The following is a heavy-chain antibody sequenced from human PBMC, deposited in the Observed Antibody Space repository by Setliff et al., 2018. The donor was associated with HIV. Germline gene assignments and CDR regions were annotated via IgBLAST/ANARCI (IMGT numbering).Heavy chain of an antibody. J-gene: IGHJ4*02. Sequence: GGSLRLSCAASGFTYSGYWMSWVRQTSGKGLEWVATIKPEASERSYLDSVKGRFTISRDNAKNSLYLEMNSLRAEDTAVYYCARPQHIYDDSSDDYWGQGTLVTVSS. CDR2: IKPEASER. CDR1: GFTYSGYW. D-gene: IGHD3-22*01. CDR3: ARPQHIYDDSSDDY. V-gene: IGHV3-7*03.